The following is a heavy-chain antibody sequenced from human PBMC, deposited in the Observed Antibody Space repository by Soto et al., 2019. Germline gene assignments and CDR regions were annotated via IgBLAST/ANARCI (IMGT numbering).Heavy chain of an antibody. V-gene: IGHV3-11*06. CDR2: ISSSSSYT. CDR1: GFTFSDYY. CDR3: ARDGYYDSSGYPDY. J-gene: IGHJ4*02. D-gene: IGHD3-22*01. Sequence: GGSLRLSCAASGFTFSDYYMSWIRQAPGKGLEWVSYISSSSSYTNYADSVKGRFTISRDNAKNSLYLQMNSLRAEDTAVYYCARDGYYDSSGYPDYWGQGTLVTVSS.